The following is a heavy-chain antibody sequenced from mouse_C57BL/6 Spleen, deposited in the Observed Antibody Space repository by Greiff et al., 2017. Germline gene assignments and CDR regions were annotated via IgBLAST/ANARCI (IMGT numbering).Heavy chain of an antibody. CDR1: GYAFSSSW. J-gene: IGHJ4*01. D-gene: IGHD2-2*01. Sequence: QVQLQQSGPELVKPGASVKISCKASGYAFSSSWMNWVKQRPGKGLEWIGRIYPGDGDTNYNGKFKGKATLTADKTSSTAYMQLSSLTSEDSAVYFCARGYGYDEGYYAMDYWGQGTSVTVSS. CDR2: IYPGDGDT. V-gene: IGHV1-82*01. CDR3: ARGYGYDEGYYAMDY.